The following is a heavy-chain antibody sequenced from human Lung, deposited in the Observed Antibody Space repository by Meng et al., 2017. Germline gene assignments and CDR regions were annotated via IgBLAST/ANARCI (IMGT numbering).Heavy chain of an antibody. CDR3: ARNNYGDYYFDY. CDR2: ISYDGSNQ. Sequence: GGLLPPGVSLGLSCAASGFPFCRNDMHYARPALGKGLEWVEAISYDGSNQHYADSVKGRFTISRDNSENTLYLQMNSLRAEDTAVYYCARNNYGDYYFDYWGQGTLVTVSS. J-gene: IGHJ4*02. D-gene: IGHD4-17*01. V-gene: IGHV3-30*01. CDR1: GFPFCRND.